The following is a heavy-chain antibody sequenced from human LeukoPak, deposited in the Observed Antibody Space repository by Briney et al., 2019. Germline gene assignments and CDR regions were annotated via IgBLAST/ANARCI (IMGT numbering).Heavy chain of an antibody. V-gene: IGHV4-39*07. Sequence: PSETLSLTCTVSGGSISSSSYYWGWIRQPPGKGLEWIGSIYYSGSTYYNPSLKSRVTISVDTSKNQFSLKLSSVTAADTAVYYCARDLGYNLFDPWGQGTLVTVSS. D-gene: IGHD5-24*01. CDR3: ARDLGYNLFDP. CDR1: GGSISSSSYY. CDR2: IYYSGST. J-gene: IGHJ5*02.